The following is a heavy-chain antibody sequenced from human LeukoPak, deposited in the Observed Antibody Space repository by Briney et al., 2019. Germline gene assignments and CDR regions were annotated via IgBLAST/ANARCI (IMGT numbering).Heavy chain of an antibody. CDR2: IYSGGSA. D-gene: IGHD3-10*01. J-gene: IGHJ4*02. CDR1: GFTVSSNY. V-gene: IGHV3-66*01. Sequence: GGSLRLSRAASGFTVSSNYMSWVRQAPGKGLEWVSVIYSGGSAYYADSVKGRFTISRDNSKNTLYLQMNSLRAEDTAVYYCAREDEFGELLEGDYWGQGTLVTVSS. CDR3: AREDEFGELLEGDY.